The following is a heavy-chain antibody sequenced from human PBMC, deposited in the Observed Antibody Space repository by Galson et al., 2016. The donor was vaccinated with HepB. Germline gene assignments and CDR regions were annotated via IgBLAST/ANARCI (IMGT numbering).Heavy chain of an antibody. CDR1: GYTFNTYG. CDR2: ISGTNGHT. D-gene: IGHD2-15*01. V-gene: IGHV1-18*01. Sequence: SVKVSCKASGYTFNTYGIGWVRQAPGQGFEWMGWISGTNGHTNYAQSRQGRVTMTREISTNTAYLELRGLREDDTATYYCTRGSRCSAGTCNSPAFDYWGQGTLVTVSS. CDR3: TRGSRCSAGTCNSPAFDY. J-gene: IGHJ4*02.